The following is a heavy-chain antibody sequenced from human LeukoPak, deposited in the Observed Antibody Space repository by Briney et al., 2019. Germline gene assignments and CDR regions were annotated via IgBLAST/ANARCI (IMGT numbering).Heavy chain of an antibody. CDR1: GFTFSGSP. V-gene: IGHV3-73*01. CDR3: TRPDYGGDSGKDY. CDR2: IRSKANSYAT. J-gene: IGHJ4*02. Sequence: GGSLRLSCAASGFTFSGSPIHLVRQASGKGLEWVGRIRSKANSYATAYAASVKGRFTISRDDSKNTAYLQMNSLKTEDTAVYYCTRPDYGGDSGKDYWGQGTLVTVSS. D-gene: IGHD4-23*01.